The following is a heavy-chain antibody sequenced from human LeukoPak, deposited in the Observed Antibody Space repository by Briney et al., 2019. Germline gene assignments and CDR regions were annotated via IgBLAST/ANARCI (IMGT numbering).Heavy chain of an antibody. CDR2: TYSSEST. CDR1: GGSIGSGGYY. V-gene: IGHV4-31*03. D-gene: IGHD5-18*01. J-gene: IGHJ4*02. CDR3: ASAHTGIFYH. Sequence: SQTLSLTCTVSGGSIGSGGYYWSWIRQHPGKGLEWIGYTYSSESTYYNPSLKSRVTISVDTSKNQFSPRLSSVTAADTAVYYCASAHTGIFYHWGQGALVTVST.